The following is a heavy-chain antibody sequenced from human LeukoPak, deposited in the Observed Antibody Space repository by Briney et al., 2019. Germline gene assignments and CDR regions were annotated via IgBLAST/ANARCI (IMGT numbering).Heavy chain of an antibody. CDR2: ISGSGGST. V-gene: IGHV3-23*01. Sequence: GGSLRLSCAASGFTFSSYAMSWVRQAPGKGLEWVSAISGSGGSTYYADSVKGRFTISRGNSKNTLYLQMNSLRAEDTAVYYCAKAAAPYYYYYYGMDVWGQGTTVTVSS. CDR1: GFTFSSYA. CDR3: AKAAAPYYYYYYGMDV. J-gene: IGHJ6*02.